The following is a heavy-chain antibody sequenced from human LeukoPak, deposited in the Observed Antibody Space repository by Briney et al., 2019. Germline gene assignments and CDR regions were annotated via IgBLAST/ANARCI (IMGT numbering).Heavy chain of an antibody. D-gene: IGHD3-9*01. CDR3: AREYYDILTGLDY. Sequence: GGSLRLSCAASGFTFSSYAMHWVRQAPGKGLEWVAVISYDGSNKYYADSVKGRFTISRDNSKNTLYLQMNSLRAEDAAVYYCAREYYDILTGLDYWGQGTLVTVSS. CDR1: GFTFSSYA. J-gene: IGHJ4*02. CDR2: ISYDGSNK. V-gene: IGHV3-30-3*01.